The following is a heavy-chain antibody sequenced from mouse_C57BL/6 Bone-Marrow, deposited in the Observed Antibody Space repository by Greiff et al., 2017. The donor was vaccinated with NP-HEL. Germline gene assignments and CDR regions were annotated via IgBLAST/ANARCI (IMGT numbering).Heavy chain of an antibody. D-gene: IGHD2-4*01. V-gene: IGHV14-4*01. Sequence: EVQLQESGAELVRPGASVKLSCTAPGFNIKDDYMHWVKQRPEQGLEWIGWIDPENGDTEYASKFQGKATITADTSSNTAYLQLSSLTSEDTAVYYCTTGYDYDWAYWGQGTLVTVSA. CDR3: TTGYDYDWAY. CDR1: GFNIKDDY. J-gene: IGHJ3*01. CDR2: IDPENGDT.